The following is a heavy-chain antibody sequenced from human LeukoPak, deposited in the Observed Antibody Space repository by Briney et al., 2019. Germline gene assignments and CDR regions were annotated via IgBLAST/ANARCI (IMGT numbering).Heavy chain of an antibody. CDR3: ARAFPFDDYGDLDAFDI. V-gene: IGHV4-30-4*08. D-gene: IGHD4-17*01. J-gene: IGHJ3*02. CDR1: GVSMSSGAFY. Sequence: SQTLSLTCTVSGVSMSSGAFYWSWIRQHPGKGLEWIGNIYYSGSTYYNPSLKSRVTISVDRSKNQFSLKLTSVTAADTAVYYCARAFPFDDYGDLDAFDIWGQGTMVTVSS. CDR2: IYYSGST.